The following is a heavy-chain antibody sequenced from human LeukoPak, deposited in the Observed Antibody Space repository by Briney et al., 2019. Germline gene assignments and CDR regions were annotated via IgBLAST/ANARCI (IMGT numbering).Heavy chain of an antibody. CDR2: IKQDGSEK. V-gene: IGHV3-7*01. CDR3: ATYYDFWSGYRYFDS. J-gene: IGHJ4*02. CDR1: GFTFSSSW. Sequence: GGSLRLSCAASGFTFSSSWLNWVRQAPGKGLEWVANIKQDGSEKYYVDSVKGRFTISRDNAKNSLYLQMNSLRAEDTAVYYCATYYDFWSGYRYFDSWGQGTLVTVSS. D-gene: IGHD3-3*01.